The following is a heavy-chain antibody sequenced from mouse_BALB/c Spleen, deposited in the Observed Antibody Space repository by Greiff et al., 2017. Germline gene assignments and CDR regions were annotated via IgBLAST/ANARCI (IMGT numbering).Heavy chain of an antibody. V-gene: IGHV5-17*02. CDR1: GFTFSSFG. Sequence: EVKVVESGGGLVQPGGSRKLSCAASGFTFSSFGMHWVRQAPEKGLEWVAYISSGSSTIYYADTVKGRFTISRDNPKNTLFLQMTSLRSEDTAMYYCARGTGRAYWYFEVWGAGTTVTVSS. J-gene: IGHJ1*01. CDR3: ARGTGRAYWYFEV. D-gene: IGHD3-3*01. CDR2: ISSGSSTI.